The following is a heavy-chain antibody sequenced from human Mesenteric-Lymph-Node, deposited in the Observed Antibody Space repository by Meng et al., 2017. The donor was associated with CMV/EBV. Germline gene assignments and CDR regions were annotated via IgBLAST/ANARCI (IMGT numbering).Heavy chain of an antibody. J-gene: IGHJ4*02. CDR3: ARHQRWLKSEGGFNY. D-gene: IGHD4-23*01. Sequence: QVQLQEWGAELLTPSETLSLTCAVYGGSFSGYYWSWIRQPPGKGLEWIGEINHSGSTNYNPSLKSRVTISVDTSKNQFSLKLSSVTAADTAVYYCARHQRWLKSEGGFNYWGQGTLVTVFS. CDR2: INHSGST. V-gene: IGHV4-34*01. CDR1: GGSFSGYY.